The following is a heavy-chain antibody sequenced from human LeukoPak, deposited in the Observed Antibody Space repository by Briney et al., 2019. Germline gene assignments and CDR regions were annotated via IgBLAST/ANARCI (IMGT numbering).Heavy chain of an antibody. V-gene: IGHV1-2*02. CDR1: AHIFTGYY. J-gene: IGHJ4*02. CDR2: INTNSGGT. Sequence: ASVKVSCKASAHIFTGYYMLWVRQAPGQGLEWMGWINTNSGGTNYAQKFQGRVTMTRDTSISTAYMEQSRLRPDDTAVYYRARDWGYFDSRGYCDYWGQGTLVTVSS. D-gene: IGHD3-22*01. CDR3: ARDWGYFDSRGYCDY.